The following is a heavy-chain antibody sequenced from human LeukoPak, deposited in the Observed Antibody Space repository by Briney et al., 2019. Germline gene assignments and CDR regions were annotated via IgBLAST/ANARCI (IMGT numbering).Heavy chain of an antibody. V-gene: IGHV1-18*01. CDR3: ARRFKQDVLGTTMGWFDP. D-gene: IGHD1-26*01. J-gene: IGHJ5*02. Sequence: ASVKVSCKASGYPFTDYGIGWVRQAPGQGPEWMGWISAYNGNTNYAQKIQSRVTMTTDPSTSTVYMELKSLRSDDTAVYYCARRFKQDVLGTTMGWFDPWGQGTLITVSS. CDR2: ISAYNGNT. CDR1: GYPFTDYG.